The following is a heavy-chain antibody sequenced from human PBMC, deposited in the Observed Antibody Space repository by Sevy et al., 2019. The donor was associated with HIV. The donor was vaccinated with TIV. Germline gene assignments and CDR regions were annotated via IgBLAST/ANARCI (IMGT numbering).Heavy chain of an antibody. Sequence: GGSLRLSCAASGFTFSSYWMSWVRQAPGKGLEWLANINQDGSDKYYVDSVKGRFTISKDNAKNSLFLQMNSLRAEDTAVYYCVRGALIVGVGMKWGQGTLVTVSS. CDR2: INQDGSDK. V-gene: IGHV3-7*01. J-gene: IGHJ4*02. CDR1: GFTFSSYW. CDR3: VRGALIVGVGMK. D-gene: IGHD6-13*01.